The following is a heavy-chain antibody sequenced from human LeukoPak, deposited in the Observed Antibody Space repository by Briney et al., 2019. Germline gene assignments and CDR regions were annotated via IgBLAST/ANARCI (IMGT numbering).Heavy chain of an antibody. D-gene: IGHD3-10*01. V-gene: IGHV5-51*01. Sequence: GESLMISCKGSGYSFTSYWIGWVRQMPGKGLEWMGIIYPGDSDTRYRPSFQGQVTISADKSISTAYLQWSSLKASDTAMYYCARQEEYYGSGSPGDYWGQGTLVTVSS. CDR1: GYSFTSYW. J-gene: IGHJ4*02. CDR3: ARQEEYYGSGSPGDY. CDR2: IYPGDSDT.